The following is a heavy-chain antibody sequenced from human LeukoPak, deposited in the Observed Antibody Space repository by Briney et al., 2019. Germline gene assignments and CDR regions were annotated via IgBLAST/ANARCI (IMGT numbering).Heavy chain of an antibody. CDR1: GGSFSGYY. J-gene: IGHJ6*02. D-gene: IGHD6-19*01. CDR2: INHSGST. V-gene: IGHV4-34*01. Sequence: PSETLSLNCAVYGGSFSGYYWSWIRQPPGKGLEWIGEINHSGSTNYNPSLKSRVTISVDTSKNQFSLKLSSVTAADTAVYYCARGWYSSGWYRGYGMDVWGQGTTVTVSS. CDR3: ARGWYSSGWYRGYGMDV.